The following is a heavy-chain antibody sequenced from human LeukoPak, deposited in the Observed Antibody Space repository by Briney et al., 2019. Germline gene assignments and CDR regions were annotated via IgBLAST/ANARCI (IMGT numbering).Heavy chain of an antibody. D-gene: IGHD6-19*01. J-gene: IGHJ4*02. V-gene: IGHV3-7*01. Sequence: PGGSLRLSCTASGFSFSNHSMRWIRQAPGKGLEWVANINEDGSNKWHLGSVKGRFTVSRDNARNSLYLQMNSLRVEDTAVYYCTRVIVAVPGYFDYFDFWGQGVLVTVSS. CDR2: INEDGSNK. CDR3: TRVIVAVPGYFDYFDF. CDR1: GFSFSNHS.